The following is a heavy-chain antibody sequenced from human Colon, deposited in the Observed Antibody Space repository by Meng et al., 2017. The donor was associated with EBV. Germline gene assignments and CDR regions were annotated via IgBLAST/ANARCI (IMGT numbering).Heavy chain of an antibody. CDR1: GASVATGRYY. Sequence: QGHLQGSGPGFVKPSGTLSLTCTVSGASVATGRYYWSWIRQPPGKGLEWIAYIYYIGGTNYNPSLKSRLTISLDTSKNQFSLSLRSVTAADTAVYYCARVSGRSFDPWGQGTLVTVAS. CDR3: ARVSGRSFDP. CDR2: IYYIGGT. D-gene: IGHD3-10*01. V-gene: IGHV4-61*01. J-gene: IGHJ5*02.